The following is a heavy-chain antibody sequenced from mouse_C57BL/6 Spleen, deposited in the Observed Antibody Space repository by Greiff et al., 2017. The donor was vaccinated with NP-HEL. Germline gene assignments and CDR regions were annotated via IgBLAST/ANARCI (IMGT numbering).Heavy chain of an antibody. CDR1: GYTFTDYE. V-gene: IGHV1-15*01. CDR3: AGVRGTYYFDY. CDR2: IDPETGGT. J-gene: IGHJ2*01. Sequence: QVQLQQSGAELVRPGASVTLSCKASGYTFTDYEMHWVKQTPVHGLEWIGAIDPETGGTAYNQKFKGKAILTADKSSSTAYMELSSLTSEDSAVYYCAGVRGTYYFDYWGQGTTLTVSS. D-gene: IGHD2-14*01.